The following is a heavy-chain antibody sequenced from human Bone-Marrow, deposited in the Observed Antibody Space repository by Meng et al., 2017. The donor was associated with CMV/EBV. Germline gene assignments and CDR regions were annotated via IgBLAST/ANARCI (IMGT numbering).Heavy chain of an antibody. Sequence: KVSCKASGGTFSSYAISWVRQAPGQGLEWMGITYPGDSDTRYSPSFRGQVTISADKSTSTAYLQWSSLKASDTAIYYCASPSEGFWGQGTLVTVSS. CDR3: ASPSEGF. V-gene: IGHV5-51*01. J-gene: IGHJ1*01. D-gene: IGHD1-14*01. CDR2: TYPGDSDT. CDR1: GGTFSSYA.